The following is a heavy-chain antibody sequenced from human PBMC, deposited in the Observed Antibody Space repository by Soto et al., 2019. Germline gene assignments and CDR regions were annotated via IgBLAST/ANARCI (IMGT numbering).Heavy chain of an antibody. CDR3: AGAVSDFDVRRYRTSYFDQ. CDR1: GASVSTGVYY. CDR2: IDTSGST. J-gene: IGHJ4*02. D-gene: IGHD3-10*02. Sequence: QVQLDESGPGLVQPSQTLSLSCTVSGASVSTGVYYWTWIRQHPGKGLEWIGYIDTSGSTYYNPSLTGRVDISVDTSKNEFYLNLQSLTAADTAFYYCAGAVSDFDVRRYRTSYFDQWGQGILVTVSS. V-gene: IGHV4-31*03.